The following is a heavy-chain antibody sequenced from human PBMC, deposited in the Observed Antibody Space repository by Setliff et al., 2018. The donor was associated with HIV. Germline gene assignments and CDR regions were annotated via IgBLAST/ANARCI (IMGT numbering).Heavy chain of an antibody. J-gene: IGHJ4*01. CDR1: GDSISGYY. CDR3: ARGLKGGGYYFDY. Sequence: SETLSLTSTVSGDSISGYYRSWVRQPPGKGLEWIGYVYYSGSTNYNPSLKSRVTLSFDTAKNNFSLTLNSVTATDTAVYYCARGLKGGGYYFDYWGQGMLVTVSS. D-gene: IGHD1-26*01. CDR2: VYYSGST. V-gene: IGHV4-59*01.